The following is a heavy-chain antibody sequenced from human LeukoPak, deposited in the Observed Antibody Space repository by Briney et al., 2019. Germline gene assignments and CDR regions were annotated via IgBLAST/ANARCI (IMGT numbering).Heavy chain of an antibody. CDR1: GFTFSDRY. D-gene: IGHD3-22*01. V-gene: IGHV3-23*01. J-gene: IGHJ5*02. CDR2: ITASGDKT. CDR3: ARLAIVGNWFDP. Sequence: PGGSLRLSCAASGFTFSDRYMDWVRQAPGKGLEWVSGITASGDKTFYGDSVKGRFTSSRDNSKNTLYLQMNSLRDEDTAVYYCARLAIVGNWFDPWGQGTLVTVST.